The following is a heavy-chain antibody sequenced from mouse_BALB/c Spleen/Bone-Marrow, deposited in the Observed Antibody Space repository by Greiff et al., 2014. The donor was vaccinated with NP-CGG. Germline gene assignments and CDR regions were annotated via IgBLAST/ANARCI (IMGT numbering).Heavy chain of an antibody. CDR1: GFSLTSYG. CDR2: IWSGGST. J-gene: IGHJ3*01. V-gene: IGHV2-2*02. Sequence: VQLQESGPGLVQPSQSLSITCTVSGFSLTSYGVHWVRQSPGKGLEWLGVIWSGGSTDYNAAFTSRLSISKDNSKSQVSFKMNSLQANDTAIYYCARNPGFAYWGQGTLVTVSA. CDR3: ARNPGFAY.